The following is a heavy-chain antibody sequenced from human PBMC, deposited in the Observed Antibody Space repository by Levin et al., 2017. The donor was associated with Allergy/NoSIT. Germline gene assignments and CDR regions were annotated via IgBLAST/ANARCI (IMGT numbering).Heavy chain of an antibody. CDR1: GFTVSSNY. Sequence: LSLTCAASGFTVSSNYMSWVRQAPGKGLEWVSVIYSGGSTYYADSVKGRFTISRDNSKNTLYLQMNSLRAEDTAVYYCARGYSTYYDFWSGYYLDYWGQGTLVTVSS. CDR3: ARGYSTYYDFWSGYYLDY. V-gene: IGHV3-53*01. CDR2: IYSGGST. J-gene: IGHJ4*02. D-gene: IGHD3-3*01.